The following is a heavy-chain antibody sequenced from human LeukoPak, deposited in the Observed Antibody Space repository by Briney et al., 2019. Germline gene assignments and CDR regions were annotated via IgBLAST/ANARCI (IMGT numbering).Heavy chain of an antibody. CDR1: GGSISSSSYY. J-gene: IGHJ6*02. D-gene: IGHD6-13*01. V-gene: IGHV4-39*01. CDR2: IYYSGST. CDR3: ARQVRAAAGYGMDV. Sequence: SETLSLTCTVSGGSISSSSYYWGWIRQPPGKGLEWIGSIYYSGSTYYNPSLKSRVTISVDTSKNQFSLKLSSVTAADTAVYYCARQVRAAAGYGMDVWGQGTTVTVSS.